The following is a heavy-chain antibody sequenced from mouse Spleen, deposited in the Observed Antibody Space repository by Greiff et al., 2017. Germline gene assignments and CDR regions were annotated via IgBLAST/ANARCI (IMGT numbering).Heavy chain of an antibody. V-gene: IGHV1S29*02. Sequence: EVKLVESGPELVKPGASVKISCKASGYTFTDYNMHWVKQSHGKSLEWIGYIYPYNGGTGYNQKFKSKATLTVDNSSSTAYMELRSLTSEDSAVYYCARGWDGYYYFDYWGQGTTLTVSS. CDR1: GYTFTDYN. CDR2: IYPYNGGT. CDR3: ARGWDGYYYFDY. J-gene: IGHJ2*01. D-gene: IGHD2-3*01.